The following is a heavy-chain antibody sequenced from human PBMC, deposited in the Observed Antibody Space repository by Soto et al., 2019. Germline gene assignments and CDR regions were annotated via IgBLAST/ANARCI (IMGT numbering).Heavy chain of an antibody. D-gene: IGHD2-2*01. CDR3: ASPVVPAAMGGPYFYGIDV. CDR2: IDSYGSST. CDR1: GFTFSRHW. V-gene: IGHV3-74*01. Sequence: EVQLVESGGGLVQPGGSLRLACAASGFTFSRHWMHWVRQAPGKGLVWVSRIDSYGSSTHYADSVKGRFTISRDNAKNTLNLKMNSLRAEDTAVYYCASPVVPAAMGGPYFYGIDVWGQGTTVTVSS. J-gene: IGHJ6*02.